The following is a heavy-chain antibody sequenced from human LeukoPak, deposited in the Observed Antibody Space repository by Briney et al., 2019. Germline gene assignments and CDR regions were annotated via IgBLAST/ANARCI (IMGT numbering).Heavy chain of an antibody. CDR3: AKVGSSSSGYYYYYMDV. V-gene: IGHV3-23*01. Sequence: PGGSLRLSCAASGFTFSSYAMSWVRQAPGKGLEWVSAISGSGGSTYYADSVKGRFTISRDNSENTLYLQMNSLRAEDTAVYYCAKVGSSSSGYYYYYMDVWGKGTTVTVSS. J-gene: IGHJ6*03. CDR1: GFTFSSYA. CDR2: ISGSGGST. D-gene: IGHD6-6*01.